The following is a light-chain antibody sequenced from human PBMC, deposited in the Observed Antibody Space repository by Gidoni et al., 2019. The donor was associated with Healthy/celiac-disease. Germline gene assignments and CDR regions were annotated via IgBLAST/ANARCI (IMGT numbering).Light chain of an antibody. J-gene: IGKJ2*03. CDR1: QSISSW. CDR2: KAS. CDR3: QQYNSYSPDS. Sequence: DIQMNQSPSTLSASVGDRVTITCRASQSISSWLAWYQQKPGKAPKLLIYKASSLESGVPSRFSGSGSGTEFTLTISSLQPDDFATYYCQQYNSYSPDSFGQGTKLEIK. V-gene: IGKV1-5*03.